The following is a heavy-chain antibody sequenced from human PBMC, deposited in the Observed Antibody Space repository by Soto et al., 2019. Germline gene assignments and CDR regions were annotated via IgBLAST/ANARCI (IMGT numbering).Heavy chain of an antibody. D-gene: IGHD2-21*01. J-gene: IGHJ4*02. CDR1: GGTFSSYA. CDR3: ARDAAHFKRGDLYYFDY. Sequence: VKVSCKASGGTFSSYASSWVRQAPGQGREWMGGIIPIFGTANYAQKFQGRVTITADESTSTAYMELSSLRSEDTAVYYCARDAAHFKRGDLYYFDYWGQGTLVTVSS. CDR2: IIPIFGTA. V-gene: IGHV1-69*01.